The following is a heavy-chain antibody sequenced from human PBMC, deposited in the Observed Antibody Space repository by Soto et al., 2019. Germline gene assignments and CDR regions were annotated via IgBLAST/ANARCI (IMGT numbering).Heavy chain of an antibody. CDR2: IYYTGST. V-gene: IGHV4-39*01. CDR1: GGSIIGSGYY. D-gene: IGHD5-18*01. CDR3: ARLIYSYGEAYFDY. Sequence: LQLQESGPGLVKPSETLSLTCPVSGGSIIGSGYYWGWIRQPPGKGLEWIGSIYYTGSTYYNPSLKSRVTISVDTSKNQFSLRLSSVTAADTAVYYCARLIYSYGEAYFDYWGQGTLVTVSS. J-gene: IGHJ4*02.